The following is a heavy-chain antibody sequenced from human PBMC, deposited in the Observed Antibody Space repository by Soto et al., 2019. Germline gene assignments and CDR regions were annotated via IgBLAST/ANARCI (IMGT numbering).Heavy chain of an antibody. CDR3: ARVVPGAEAWFGP. J-gene: IGHJ5*02. CDR2: ISLYSDGT. CDR1: GYTFSNYC. Sequence: ASVKVSCKTSGYTFSNYCITWVRQAPGQPLEWLGWISLYSDGTNYAQKFQGRVSMTTDTSTTTAYMELRSLRSDDTAVYYCARVVPGAEAWFGPWGQGTLVTVSS. D-gene: IGHD2-2*01. V-gene: IGHV1-18*01.